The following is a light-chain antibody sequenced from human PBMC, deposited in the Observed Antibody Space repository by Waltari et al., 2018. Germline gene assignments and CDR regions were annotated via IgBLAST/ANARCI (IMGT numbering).Light chain of an antibody. J-gene: IGLJ1*01. Sequence: HSALPQPASVYVSSGQPITISRTGTSSDVGAYPYVSWYQQYPGTAPKFMIFHVSNRPSGVSDRFSGSKSANTASLTISGLQAEDEADYYCSSYTSSHTYVFGTGTKVTVL. CDR1: SSDVGAYPY. V-gene: IGLV2-14*03. CDR3: SSYTSSHTYV. CDR2: HVS.